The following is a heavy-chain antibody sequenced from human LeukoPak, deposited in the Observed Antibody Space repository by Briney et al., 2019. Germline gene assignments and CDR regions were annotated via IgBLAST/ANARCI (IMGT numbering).Heavy chain of an antibody. Sequence: GGSLRLSCAASGFTFSSYSMNWVRQAPGKGLEWVANIKQDGSEKYYVDSVKGRFTISRDNAKNSLYLQMNSLRAEDTAVYYCARTRMVATAYFDYWGQGTLVTVSS. CDR2: IKQDGSEK. J-gene: IGHJ4*02. V-gene: IGHV3-7*01. CDR3: ARTRMVATAYFDY. D-gene: IGHD5-12*01. CDR1: GFTFSSYS.